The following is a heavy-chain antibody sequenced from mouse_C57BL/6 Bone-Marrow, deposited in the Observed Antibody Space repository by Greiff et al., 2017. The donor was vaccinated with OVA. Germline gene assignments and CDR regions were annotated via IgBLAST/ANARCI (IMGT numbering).Heavy chain of an antibody. Sequence: QVQLKQSGPELVKPGASVKLSCKASGYTFTSYDINWVKQRPGQGLEWIGWIYPRDGSTKYNEKFKGKATLTVDTSSSTAYMELHSLTSEDSAVYFCARYRYYGNYGAMDYWGQGTSVTVSS. CDR1: GYTFTSYD. CDR2: IYPRDGST. V-gene: IGHV1-85*01. CDR3: ARYRYYGNYGAMDY. D-gene: IGHD2-1*01. J-gene: IGHJ4*01.